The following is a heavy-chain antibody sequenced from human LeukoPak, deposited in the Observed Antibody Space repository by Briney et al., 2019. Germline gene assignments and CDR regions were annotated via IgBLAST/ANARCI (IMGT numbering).Heavy chain of an antibody. CDR1: GFTFRGYA. V-gene: IGHV3-23*01. CDR2: IAGSGATT. Sequence: GWSLTLSCAASGFTFRGYAMSWVRLAPGTGLEWVSLIAGSGATTYYAYSVRGRFTVSRDNSKNTLYLQMNSLRAEDTAVYFWAKGDCGGTCLLIDNWGQGTLVTVSS. D-gene: IGHD2-15*01. CDR3: AKGDCGGTCLLIDN. J-gene: IGHJ4*02.